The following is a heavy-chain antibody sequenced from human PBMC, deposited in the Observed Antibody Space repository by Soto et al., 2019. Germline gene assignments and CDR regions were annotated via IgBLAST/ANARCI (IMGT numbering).Heavy chain of an antibody. D-gene: IGHD5-18*01. J-gene: IGHJ4*02. CDR2: FIAMLGTP. CDR1: GGTFGSQG. V-gene: IGHV1-69*13. Sequence: SVKVSCKASGGTFGSQGIAWVRQAPGQGLEWMGGFIAMLGTPTYAKKVQGRATISADESLTSSYLELRSLGSEDTGVYFCARGAMANFDYWGQGTVVTVSS. CDR3: ARGAMANFDY.